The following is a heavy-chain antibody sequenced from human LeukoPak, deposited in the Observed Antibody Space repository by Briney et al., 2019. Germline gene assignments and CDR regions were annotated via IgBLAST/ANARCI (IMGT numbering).Heavy chain of an antibody. Sequence: SETLSLTCTVSGGSISSYYWSWIRQPAGKGLEWIGRIYTSGSTNYNPSLKSRVTISVDTSKNQFSLKLSSVTAADTAVYYCATTTAEVYYFDYWGQGTLVTVSS. V-gene: IGHV4-4*07. CDR1: GGSISSYY. CDR3: ATTTAEVYYFDY. J-gene: IGHJ4*02. D-gene: IGHD4-17*01. CDR2: IYTSGST.